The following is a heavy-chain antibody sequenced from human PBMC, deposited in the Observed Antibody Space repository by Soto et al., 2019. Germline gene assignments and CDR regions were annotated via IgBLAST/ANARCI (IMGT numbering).Heavy chain of an antibody. D-gene: IGHD2-15*01. CDR1: GFIFKDFA. J-gene: IGHJ5*02. V-gene: IGHV3-23*01. CDR2: ITTSDDIT. CDR3: TKGDSSGYFDPSAGYSTPDH. Sequence: DVQLFESGGGLVEPGESLRLSCAASGFIFKDFAMSWVRQAPGKGLEWVSTITTSDDITYSADSVRGRFTISRDNSANTLCLQMSSLRGDGTATYYCTKGDSSGYFDPSAGYSTPDHWGQGTLVTVSS.